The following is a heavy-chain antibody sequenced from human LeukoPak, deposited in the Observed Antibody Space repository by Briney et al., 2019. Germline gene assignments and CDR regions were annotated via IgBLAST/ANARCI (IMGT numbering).Heavy chain of an antibody. CDR3: ARDRGYGYFDY. CDR2: INHSGST. J-gene: IGHJ4*02. V-gene: IGHV4-34*01. D-gene: IGHD5-12*01. Sequence: PSETLSLTCAVYGGSFSGYYWSWIRQPPGKGLEWIGEINHSGSTNYNPSLKSRVTISVDTSKNQFSLKLSSVTAADTAVYYCARDRGYGYFDYWGQGTLVTVSS. CDR1: GGSFSGYY.